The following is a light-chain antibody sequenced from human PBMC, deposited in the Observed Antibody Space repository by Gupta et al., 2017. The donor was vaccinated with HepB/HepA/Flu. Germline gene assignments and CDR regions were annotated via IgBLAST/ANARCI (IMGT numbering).Light chain of an antibody. CDR1: QSISNH. Sequence: EIVLTQSPGTLSLSAGERATLSCRASQSISNHLAWYQKKPGQAPRLFIYDASNRAPGIPARFSCSGSETDFTLTISSLEPEYFSVYYCLQRSMWPRTFGQGTKLEIK. V-gene: IGKV3-11*01. J-gene: IGKJ2*01. CDR2: DAS. CDR3: LQRSMWPRT.